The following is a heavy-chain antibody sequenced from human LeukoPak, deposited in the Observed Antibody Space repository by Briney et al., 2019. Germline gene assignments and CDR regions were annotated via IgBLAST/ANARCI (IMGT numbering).Heavy chain of an antibody. J-gene: IGHJ4*02. Sequence: SETLSLTCAVSSGSISSSNWWSWVRQPPGKGLEWIGEIYHSGSTNYNPSLKSRVTISVDKSKNQFSLKLSSVTAADTAVYYCASTNYYGSGTIDYWGQGTLVTVSS. D-gene: IGHD3-10*01. V-gene: IGHV4-4*02. CDR2: IYHSGST. CDR3: ASTNYYGSGTIDY. CDR1: SGSISSSNW.